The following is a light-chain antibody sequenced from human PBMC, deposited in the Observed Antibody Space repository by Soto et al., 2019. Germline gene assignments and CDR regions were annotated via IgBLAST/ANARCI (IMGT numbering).Light chain of an antibody. CDR2: EGS. Sequence: QSALTQPASVSGSPGQSITISCTRTSSDVGGYILVSWYQQEPGKAPKLMIYEGSKRPSGVSNRFSGSKSGNTASLTISGLQAEDEAHYYCCSYVGGDTYLIFGGGTKVTVL. V-gene: IGLV2-23*01. CDR3: CSYVGGDTYLI. J-gene: IGLJ2*01. CDR1: SSDVGGYIL.